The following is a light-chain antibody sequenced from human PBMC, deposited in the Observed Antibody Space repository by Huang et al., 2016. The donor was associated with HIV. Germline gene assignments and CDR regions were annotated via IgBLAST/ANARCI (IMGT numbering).Light chain of an antibody. Sequence: DIQMTQSPSTLSASVGDRVTITCRASQTMSTWLAWYQQKPGKAPKLLIYKASNLEGGVPSRFSGSGSGTEFTLTISSLQPDDFATYYCQQYKSYSWTFGQGTKVEIK. CDR3: QQYKSYSWT. V-gene: IGKV1-5*03. J-gene: IGKJ1*01. CDR2: KAS. CDR1: QTMSTW.